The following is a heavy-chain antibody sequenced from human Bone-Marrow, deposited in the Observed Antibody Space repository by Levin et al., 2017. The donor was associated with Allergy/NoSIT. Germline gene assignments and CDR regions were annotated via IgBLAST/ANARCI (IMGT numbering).Heavy chain of an antibody. CDR2: IYSGGDT. V-gene: IGHV3-53*01. D-gene: IGHD1-14*01. J-gene: IGHJ4*02. Sequence: GESLKISCAASGFTVGNHYMSWVRQAPGKGLEWVSLIYSGGDTHHADSVRGRFTISRDNSKNTLYLQMNSLRAEDTAVYYCARPSHTTSASLGYWGQGTLVTVSS. CDR1: GFTVGNHY. CDR3: ARPSHTTSASLGY.